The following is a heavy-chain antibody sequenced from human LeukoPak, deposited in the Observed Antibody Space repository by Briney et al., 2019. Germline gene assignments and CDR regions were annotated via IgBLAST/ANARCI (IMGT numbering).Heavy chain of an antibody. CDR3: ARRNYGDYDHYFDY. Sequence: TSSETLSLTCAVYGGSFRGYYWSWIRQPPGKGLEWIGYISYSGGGNSNPSLKSRVTISADTSRNQFSLKLSSVTAADTAVYYCARRNYGDYDHYFDYWGQGTLVTVSS. J-gene: IGHJ4*02. CDR1: GGSFRGYY. V-gene: IGHV4-59*08. D-gene: IGHD4-17*01. CDR2: ISYSGGG.